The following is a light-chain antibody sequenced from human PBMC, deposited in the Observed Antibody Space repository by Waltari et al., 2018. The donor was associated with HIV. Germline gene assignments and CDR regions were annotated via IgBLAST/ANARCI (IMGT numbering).Light chain of an antibody. CDR1: ALPTQY. CDR3: QSGDNKLTSVF. CDR2: KET. Sequence: SSELTQPPSVSVSPGQTVRITCSGDALPTQYTSWYQQKPGQPPVLVMYKETQRSSGTPERFSGSSSGTTVTLTITAVRAEDEAYYYCQSGDNKLTSVFFGGGTRLTVL. J-gene: IGLJ2*01. V-gene: IGLV3-25*03.